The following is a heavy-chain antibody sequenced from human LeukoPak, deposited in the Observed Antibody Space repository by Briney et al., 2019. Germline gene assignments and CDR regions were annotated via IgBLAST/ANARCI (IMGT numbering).Heavy chain of an antibody. V-gene: IGHV4-38-2*02. CDR1: GYSISSGYY. D-gene: IGHD1-26*01. CDR2: IYPTGST. Sequence: SETLSLTCTVSGYSISSGYYWGWIRQPPGKGLEWIGNIYPTGSTYYNPSLKSRVTISVDTSKNQFSLKLSSVTAADTAVYYCASRVGATYVDAFDIWGQGTMVTVSS. CDR3: ASRVGATYVDAFDI. J-gene: IGHJ3*02.